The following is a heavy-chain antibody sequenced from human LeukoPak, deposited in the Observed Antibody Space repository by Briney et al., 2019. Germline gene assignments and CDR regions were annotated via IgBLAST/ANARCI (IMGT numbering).Heavy chain of an antibody. J-gene: IGHJ4*02. CDR3: ARIAVAGDYYDY. Sequence: PGGSLRLSCAASGFTFSSYEMNWVRQAPGKGQEYVSAINSNGGSTYYANSVKGRFTISRDNYKNTLYLQMGSLRAEDMAVYYCARIAVAGDYYDYWGQGTLVTVS. CDR1: GFTFSSYE. V-gene: IGHV3-64*01. D-gene: IGHD6-19*01. CDR2: INSNGGST.